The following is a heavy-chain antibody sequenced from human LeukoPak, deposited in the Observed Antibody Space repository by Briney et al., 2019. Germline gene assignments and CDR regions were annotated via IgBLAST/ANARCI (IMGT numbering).Heavy chain of an antibody. V-gene: IGHV3-64*01. CDR1: GFTFSSYS. CDR2: ITSNGGTT. D-gene: IGHD4-23*01. J-gene: IGHJ4*02. CDR3: ARGIRWASDY. Sequence: PGGSLRLSCAASGFTFSSYSMVWVRQAPGKGLECDSGITSNGGTTYYGNSVKGRFTISRDNSKDTLYLQMGSLRTEDMAVYYCARGIRWASDYWGQGTPVTVAS.